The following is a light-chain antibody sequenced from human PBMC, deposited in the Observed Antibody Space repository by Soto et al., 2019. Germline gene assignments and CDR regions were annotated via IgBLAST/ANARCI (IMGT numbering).Light chain of an antibody. V-gene: IGKV1-33*01. CDR2: DAS. J-gene: IGKJ5*01. CDR1: QSISSW. Sequence: DIQMTQSPSTLSASVVDSVTIPCRASQSISSWLAWYQQKPGKAPKLLIYDASNLETGVPSRFSGSGSGTDFTFTISSLQPEDIATYYCQQYDNFPRAINFGQGTRLEIK. CDR3: QQYDNFPRAIN.